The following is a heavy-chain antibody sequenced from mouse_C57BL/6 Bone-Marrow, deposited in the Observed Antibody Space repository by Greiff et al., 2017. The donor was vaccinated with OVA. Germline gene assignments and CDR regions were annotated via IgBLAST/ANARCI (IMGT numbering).Heavy chain of an antibody. V-gene: IGHV1-55*01. CDR3: AREGLVDYDWVAY. CDR2: IYPGSGST. CDR1: GYTFTSYW. J-gene: IGHJ3*01. D-gene: IGHD2-4*01. Sequence: QVQLQQSGAELVKPGASVKMSCKASGYTFTSYWITWVKQRPGQGLEWIGDIYPGSGSTNYNEKFKSKATLTVDTSSSTAYMQLSSLTSEDSAVYYCAREGLVDYDWVAYWGQGTLVTVSA.